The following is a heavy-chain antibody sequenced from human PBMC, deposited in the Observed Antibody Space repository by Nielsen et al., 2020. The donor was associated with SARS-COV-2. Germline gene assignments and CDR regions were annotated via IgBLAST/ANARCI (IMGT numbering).Heavy chain of an antibody. CDR2: ISYDGSDK. Sequence: GGSLRLSCAAAGFTFRNYGMHWVRQAPGKGLEWVAVISYDGSDKYYADSVEGRFTISRDNSKNTLYLQMDSLKAEDTAVYYCGRDQGWKRNDYWAREPWSPSPQ. CDR1: GFTFRNYG. CDR3: GRDQGWKRNDY. V-gene: IGHV3-33*08. J-gene: IGHJ4*02. D-gene: IGHD1-1*01.